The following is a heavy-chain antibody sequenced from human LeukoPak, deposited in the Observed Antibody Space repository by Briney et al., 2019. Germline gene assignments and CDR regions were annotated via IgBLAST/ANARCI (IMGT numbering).Heavy chain of an antibody. CDR2: INPNSGGT. CDR1: GYTFTGYY. V-gene: IGHV1-2*02. Sequence: ASVKVSCKASGYTFTGYYMHWVRQAPGQGLEWMGWINPNSGGTNYAQKFQGRVTMTRDTSISTAYMELSRLRSDDTAVYYCARANLGIVVVMRFEYWGQGTLVTVSS. J-gene: IGHJ4*02. CDR3: ARANLGIVVVMRFEY. D-gene: IGHD3-22*01.